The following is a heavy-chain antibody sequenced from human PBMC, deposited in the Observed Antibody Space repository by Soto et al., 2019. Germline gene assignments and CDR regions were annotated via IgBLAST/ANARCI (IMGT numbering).Heavy chain of an antibody. CDR1: GGSVSSGSYY. Sequence: SETLSLTCTVSGGSVSSGSYYWSWIRQPPGKGLEWIGYIYYSGSTNYNPSLKSRVTISVDTSKNQFSLKLSSVTAADTAVYYCARDRFGELLSGYWFDPWGQGTLVTVS. D-gene: IGHD3-10*01. J-gene: IGHJ5*02. V-gene: IGHV4-61*01. CDR2: IYYSGST. CDR3: ARDRFGELLSGYWFDP.